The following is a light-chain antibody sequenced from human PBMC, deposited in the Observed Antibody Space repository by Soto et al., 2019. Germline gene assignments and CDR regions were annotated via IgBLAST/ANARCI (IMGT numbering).Light chain of an antibody. CDR2: AAS. V-gene: IGKV1-12*01. J-gene: IGKJ4*01. CDR1: QSILSW. Sequence: DIQMTQSPSTLSASVGDRVTITCRASQSILSWLAWYQHKPGKAPKLLIYAASSLQSGVPSRFSGSGFGTDFTLTISSLQPEDFATYYCQQANSFPLTFGGGTKVDIK. CDR3: QQANSFPLT.